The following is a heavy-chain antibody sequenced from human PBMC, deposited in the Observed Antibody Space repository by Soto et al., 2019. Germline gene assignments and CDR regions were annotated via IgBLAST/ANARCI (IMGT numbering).Heavy chain of an antibody. V-gene: IGHV3-66*01. CDR1: GFTVSSNY. CDR2: IYSGCST. CDR3: ARDLVQGNIIAVADPYYYYGMDV. D-gene: IGHD6-19*01. J-gene: IGHJ6*02. Sequence: GGSLRLSCAASGFTVSSNYMSWVRQAPGKGLEWVSVIYSGCSTYYADSVKGRFTISRDNSKNTLYLQMNSLRAEDTAVYYCARDLVQGNIIAVADPYYYYGMDVWGQGTTVTVSS.